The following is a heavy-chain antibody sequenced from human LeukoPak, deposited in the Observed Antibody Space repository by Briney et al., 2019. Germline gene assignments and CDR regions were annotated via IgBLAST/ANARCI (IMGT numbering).Heavy chain of an antibody. CDR3: AKDRLQYQLPNQNWFDP. Sequence: GGSLRLSCSASGFTFKSYAMHWVRQAPGKGLEWVAVISYDGSNKYYADSVKGRFTISRDNSKNTLYLQMNSLRAEDTAVYYCAKDRLQYQLPNQNWFDPWGQGTLVTVSS. CDR1: GFTFKSYA. CDR2: ISYDGSNK. J-gene: IGHJ5*02. V-gene: IGHV3-30*04. D-gene: IGHD2-2*01.